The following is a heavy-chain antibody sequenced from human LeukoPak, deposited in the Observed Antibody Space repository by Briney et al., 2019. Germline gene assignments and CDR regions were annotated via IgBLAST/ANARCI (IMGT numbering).Heavy chain of an antibody. D-gene: IGHD2-21*02. J-gene: IGHJ1*01. CDR1: GFTFSSYW. CDR2: IKQDGSEK. CDR3: TSWGDTTAEYFQR. V-gene: IGHV3-7*01. Sequence: GGSLRLSCAASGFTFSSYWMSWVRQAPGKGLEWVANIKQDGSEKYYVDSVKGRFTISRDNAQNSMYLQMNSLRVEDTAVYYCTSWGDTTAEYFQRWGQGTLVTVSS.